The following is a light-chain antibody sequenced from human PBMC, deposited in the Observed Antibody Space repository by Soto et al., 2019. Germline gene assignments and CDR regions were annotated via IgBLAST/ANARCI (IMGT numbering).Light chain of an antibody. Sequence: ESVLTQSPVTLSLSPGERATITCRASQSVSTYLAWYQQKPGQAPRLLIYDTSNRATGIPARFSGSGSGTNGTLTISSREPEDFAVYYCQHRTGWRGLTFGGGTKVEF. J-gene: IGKJ4*01. V-gene: IGKV3-11*01. CDR1: QSVSTY. CDR2: DTS. CDR3: QHRTGWRGLT.